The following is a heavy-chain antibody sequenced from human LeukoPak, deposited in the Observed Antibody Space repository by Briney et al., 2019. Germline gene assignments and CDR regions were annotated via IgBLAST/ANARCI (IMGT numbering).Heavy chain of an antibody. V-gene: IGHV3-33*06. D-gene: IGHD1-26*01. CDR1: GFTFSSYG. J-gene: IGHJ3*02. CDR2: IWYDGSNK. Sequence: PGRSLRLSCAASGFTFSSYGVHWVRQAPGKGLEWVAVIWYDGSNKYYADSVKGRFTISRDNSKNTLYLQMNSLRAEDTAVYYCAKDRDGSYDRGPRDAFDIWGQGTMVTVSS. CDR3: AKDRDGSYDRGPRDAFDI.